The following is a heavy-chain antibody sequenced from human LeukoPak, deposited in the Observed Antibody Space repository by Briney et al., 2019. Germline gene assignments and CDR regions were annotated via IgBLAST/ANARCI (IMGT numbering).Heavy chain of an antibody. CDR2: IYYTGSI. CDR1: GASISSGDYC. CDR3: ARGLLSRDYDSSGFGY. V-gene: IGHV4-30-4*01. D-gene: IGHD3-22*01. J-gene: IGHJ4*02. Sequence: SETLSLTCTVSGASISSGDYCWNWIRQSPGKGLEWIGYIYYTGSIYYNPSLKSRVIISVDTSKNQFSLNLSSVTAADTAVYYCARGLLSRDYDSSGFGYWGQGTLVTVSS.